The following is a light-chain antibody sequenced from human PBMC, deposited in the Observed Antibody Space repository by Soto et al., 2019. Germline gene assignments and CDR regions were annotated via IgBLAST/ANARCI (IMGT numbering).Light chain of an antibody. V-gene: IGLV1-40*01. CDR1: SSNIGAGYD. J-gene: IGLJ2*01. Sequence: QAVVTQPPSVSGAPGQRVTISCTGSSSNIGAGYDVHWYQQLPGTAPKLLIYGNSNRPSGVPDRFSGSKSGTSASLAITRLQAEDEADYYCQSYDSSLSGSFGGGTKLTVL. CDR3: QSYDSSLSGS. CDR2: GNS.